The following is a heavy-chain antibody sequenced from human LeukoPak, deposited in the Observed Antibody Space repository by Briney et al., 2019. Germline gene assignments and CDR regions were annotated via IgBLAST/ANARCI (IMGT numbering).Heavy chain of an antibody. CDR2: IRSKAYGGTT. D-gene: IGHD2/OR15-2a*01. CDR3: TRSSFQGRGYFDY. J-gene: IGHJ4*02. Sequence: GGSPRLSCTASGFTFGDYAMSWFRQAPGKGLEWVGFIRSKAYGGTTEYAASVKGRFTISRDDSKSIAYLQMNSLKTEDTAVYYCTRSSFQGRGYFDYWGQGTLVTVSS. V-gene: IGHV3-49*03. CDR1: GFTFGDYA.